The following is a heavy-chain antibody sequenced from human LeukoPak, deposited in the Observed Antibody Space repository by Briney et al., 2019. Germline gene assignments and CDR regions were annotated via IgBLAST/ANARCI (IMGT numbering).Heavy chain of an antibody. CDR2: ISSSSSTM. V-gene: IGHV3-48*01. CDR3: ARGTVTTFPPDY. Sequence: SGGSLRLSCAASGFTFSSYSMNCVRQAPGKGLEWVSYISSSSSTMYYADSVKGRFTISRDNAKNSLYLQMNSLRAEDTAVYYCARGTVTTFPPDYWGQGTLVTVSS. CDR1: GFTFSSYS. J-gene: IGHJ4*02. D-gene: IGHD4-11*01.